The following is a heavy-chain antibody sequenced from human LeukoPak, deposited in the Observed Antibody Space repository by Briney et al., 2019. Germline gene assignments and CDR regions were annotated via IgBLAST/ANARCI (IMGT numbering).Heavy chain of an antibody. CDR2: MYYSGST. Sequence: SETLSLTCTVSGGSVSGGSYYWSWIRQPPGKGLEWIANMYYSGSTNYNPSLKSRVTISVNTSKNQFSLRLSSVTAADTAVYYCARDIYGYSDYWGQGTLVTVSS. D-gene: IGHD5-18*01. V-gene: IGHV4-61*01. J-gene: IGHJ4*02. CDR3: ARDIYGYSDY. CDR1: GGSVSGGSYY.